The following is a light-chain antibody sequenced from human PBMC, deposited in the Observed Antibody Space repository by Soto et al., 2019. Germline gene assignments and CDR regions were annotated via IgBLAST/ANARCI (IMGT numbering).Light chain of an antibody. CDR1: SSNIGTNS. CDR2: SND. Sequence: QCLLTQPPSVSGPPGQRFTISCSGSSSNIGTNSVNWYQEVPGTAPKLIIYSNDMRASGVHDRFSGSKSGTSASLDISGLQSEDEADYYCAAWDDSLDGSYVFGIGTKVTVL. J-gene: IGLJ1*01. V-gene: IGLV1-44*01. CDR3: AAWDDSLDGSYV.